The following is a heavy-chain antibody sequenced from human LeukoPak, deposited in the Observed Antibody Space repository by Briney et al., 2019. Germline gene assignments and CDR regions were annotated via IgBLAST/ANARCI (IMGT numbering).Heavy chain of an antibody. CDR3: AKDIAVVPAAQDAFDI. Sequence: GGSLRLSSAASGFTFNTYGMHWVRQAPGKGLEWVSAISGSGGSTYYADSVKGRFTISRDNSKNTLFLQMNSLRAEDTAVYYCAKDIAVVPAAQDAFDIWGQGTMVTVSS. CDR1: GFTFNTYG. V-gene: IGHV3-23*01. CDR2: ISGSGGST. J-gene: IGHJ3*02. D-gene: IGHD2-2*01.